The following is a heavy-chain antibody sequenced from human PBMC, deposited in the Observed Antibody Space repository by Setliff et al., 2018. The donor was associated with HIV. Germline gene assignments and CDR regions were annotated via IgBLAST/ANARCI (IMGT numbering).Heavy chain of an antibody. CDR2: INHSGST. Sequence: PSETLSLTCSVSGVSFSTNMYYWGWIRQPPGKGPEWIGEINHSGSTKYNPSLKNRVTMSVDTSKNQFSLRVTSVTAADSSIFYCARKSRYSDTSGYFKHYIYYYLDVWGKGTTVTVSS. J-gene: IGHJ6*03. V-gene: IGHV4-39*07. CDR3: ARKSRYSDTSGYFKHYIYYYLDV. D-gene: IGHD3-22*01. CDR1: GVSFSTNMYY.